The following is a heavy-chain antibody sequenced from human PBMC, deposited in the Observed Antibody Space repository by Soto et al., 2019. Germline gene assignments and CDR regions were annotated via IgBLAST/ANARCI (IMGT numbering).Heavy chain of an antibody. V-gene: IGHV4-34*01. CDR1: GGSFSGYY. Sequence: PSETLSLTCAVYGGSFSGYYWSWIRQPPGKGLEWIGEINHSGSTNYNPSLKSRVTISVDTSKNQFSLKLSSVTAADTAVYYCASGTHSGYHFDYWGQGTLVTVSS. CDR2: INHSGST. CDR3: ASGTHSGYHFDY. D-gene: IGHD5-12*01. J-gene: IGHJ4*02.